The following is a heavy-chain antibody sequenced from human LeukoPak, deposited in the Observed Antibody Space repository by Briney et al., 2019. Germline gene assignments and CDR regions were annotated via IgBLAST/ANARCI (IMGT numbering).Heavy chain of an antibody. CDR3: ARGATYYDILTGYAQYYFDY. J-gene: IGHJ4*02. Sequence: PSETLSLTCTVSGGSINNNYWSWIRQPPGKGLEWIGYIYYSGSTNYNPSLKSRVTLSVDTSKNQFSLKLSSVTAADTAVYYCARGATYYDILTGYAQYYFDYWGQGTLVTVSS. CDR1: GGSINNNY. V-gene: IGHV4-59*08. D-gene: IGHD3-9*01. CDR2: IYYSGST.